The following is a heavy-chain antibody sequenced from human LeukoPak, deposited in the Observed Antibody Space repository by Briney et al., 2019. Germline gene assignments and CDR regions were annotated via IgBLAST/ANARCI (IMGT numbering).Heavy chain of an antibody. CDR3: ARDRIVGAHDAFDI. V-gene: IGHV4-30-2*01. J-gene: IGHJ3*02. Sequence: PSETLSLTCAVSGGSTSSGGYSWSWIRQPPGKGLEWIGYIYHSGSTYYNPSLKSRVTISVDRSKNQFSLKLSSVTAADTAVYYCARDRIVGAHDAFDIWGQGTMVTVSS. D-gene: IGHD1-26*01. CDR1: GGSTSSGGYS. CDR2: IYHSGST.